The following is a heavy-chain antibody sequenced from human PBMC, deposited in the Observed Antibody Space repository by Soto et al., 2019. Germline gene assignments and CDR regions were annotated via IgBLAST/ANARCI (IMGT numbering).Heavy chain of an antibody. Sequence: PSETLFLTCAVYCGSFSGYYWSWIRQPPWKGLEWIGENNHSGSTNYNPSLKSRVTISVDTSKNQFSLKLSSVTAAVTAVYYCARLSVHASYYYYGMDVWGQGTMVTVSS. CDR2: NNHSGST. V-gene: IGHV4-34*01. D-gene: IGHD2-2*01. CDR1: CGSFSGYY. J-gene: IGHJ6*01. CDR3: ARLSVHASYYYYGMDV.